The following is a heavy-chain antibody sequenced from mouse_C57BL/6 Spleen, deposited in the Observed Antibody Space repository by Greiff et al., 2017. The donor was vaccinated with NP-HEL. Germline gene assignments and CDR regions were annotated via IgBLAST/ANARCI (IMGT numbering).Heavy chain of an antibody. D-gene: IGHD1-1*01. CDR1: GYTFTSYW. CDR3: ARGRYYGSRVFDY. Sequence: QVQLQQPGAELVRPGSSVKLSCKASGYTFTSYWMHWVKQRPIQGLEWIGNIDPSDSETHYNQKFKDKATLTVDKSSSTAYMQLSSLTSEESAVYYCARGRYYGSRVFDYWGQGTTLTVSS. J-gene: IGHJ2*01. V-gene: IGHV1-52*01. CDR2: IDPSDSET.